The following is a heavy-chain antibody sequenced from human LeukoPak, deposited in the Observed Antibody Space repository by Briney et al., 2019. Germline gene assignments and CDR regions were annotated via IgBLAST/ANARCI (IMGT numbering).Heavy chain of an antibody. CDR2: IYHSGST. Sequence: PSGTLSLTCAVSGDSISSRNWWSWVRQPPGKGLEWIGEIYHSGSTNYNPSLKTRVTISVDKSKNQFSLKLSSVTAADTAVYYCARASHDYGDYSHFDYWGQGTLVTVSS. CDR1: GDSISSRNW. CDR3: ARASHDYGDYSHFDY. J-gene: IGHJ4*02. V-gene: IGHV4-4*02. D-gene: IGHD4-17*01.